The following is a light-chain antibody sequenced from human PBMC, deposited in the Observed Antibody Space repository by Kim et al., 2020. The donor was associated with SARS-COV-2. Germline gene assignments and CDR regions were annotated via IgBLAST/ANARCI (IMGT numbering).Light chain of an antibody. J-gene: IGKJ1*01. CDR3: HHYGRSSWT. V-gene: IGKV3-20*01. Sequence: EIVLTQSPGTLSLSPGERAALSCRASQSISTSNLGWYQQKPGQAPRLLIYGASSRATGIPDRFSGSGSGTDFTLTISRLETEDFAVYYCHHYGRSSWTFGQGTKVDIK. CDR2: GAS. CDR1: QSISTSN.